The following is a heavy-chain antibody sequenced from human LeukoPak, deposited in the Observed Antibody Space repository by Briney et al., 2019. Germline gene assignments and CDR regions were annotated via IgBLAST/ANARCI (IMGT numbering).Heavy chain of an antibody. V-gene: IGHV3-21*01. J-gene: IGHJ6*02. Sequence: PGGSLRLSCAASGFTFSSYSMNWVRQAPGKGLEWVSSISTGSSSIYYADSVKGRFTISRDSAKNSLYLQMNSLRAEDTAVYYCAREVVRGVIEYFGLDVWGQGTTVTVSS. CDR3: AREVVRGVIEYFGLDV. CDR1: GFTFSSYS. D-gene: IGHD3-10*01. CDR2: ISTGSSSI.